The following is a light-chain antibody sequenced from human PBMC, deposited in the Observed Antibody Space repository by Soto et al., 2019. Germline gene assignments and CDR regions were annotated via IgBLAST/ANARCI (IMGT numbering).Light chain of an antibody. CDR2: DES. V-gene: IGKV1-39*01. CDR1: QSISGY. J-gene: IGKJ1*01. Sequence: DIQMTQSPSSLSASLGGRVTITCRASQSISGYVNWYQQRPGKAPKLLIYDESKLQTWVPSRFSGSGSGSVFTITISSLQREDFATYFCQQSYDTPLTFGQGTKVEIQ. CDR3: QQSYDTPLT.